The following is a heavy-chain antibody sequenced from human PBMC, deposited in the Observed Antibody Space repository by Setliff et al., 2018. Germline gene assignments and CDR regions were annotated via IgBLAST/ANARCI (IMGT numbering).Heavy chain of an antibody. CDR3: VNHNPARRSPAGTALDS. Sequence: PGGSLRLSCAASGFTFNTYWMHWVRQAPGKGLVWFSHINSDGSGTSYADSVKGRFTISRANSKNTLYLQMNNPRVEDTARYYCVNHNPARRSPAGTALDSWGQGTLVTVSS. CDR2: INSDGSGT. V-gene: IGHV3-74*01. CDR1: GFTFNTYW. J-gene: IGHJ4*02. D-gene: IGHD6-19*01.